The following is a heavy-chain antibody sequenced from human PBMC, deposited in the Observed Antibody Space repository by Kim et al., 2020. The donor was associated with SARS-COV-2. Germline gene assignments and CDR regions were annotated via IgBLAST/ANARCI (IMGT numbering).Heavy chain of an antibody. J-gene: IGHJ5*02. CDR3: ARELEGWFDP. CDR2: SP. Sequence: SPYYNPPLKRRVTISVDTSKNQFSLKLSSVTAADTAVYYCARELEGWFDPWGQGTLVTVSS. D-gene: IGHD1-1*01. V-gene: IGHV4-31*02.